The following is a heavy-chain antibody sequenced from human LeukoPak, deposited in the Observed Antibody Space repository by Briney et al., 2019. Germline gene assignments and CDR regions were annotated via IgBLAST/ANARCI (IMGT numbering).Heavy chain of an antibody. CDR2: ISGSGSTK. V-gene: IGHV3-48*03. D-gene: IGHD5-18*01. CDR1: GFTFSSYE. Sequence: GGSLRLSCAASGFTFSSYEMNWVRQAPGKGLEWVSYISGSGSTKYYADSVKGRFSISRDNAKNSLFLQMNSLRAEDTAVYYCAREGNSYGDNFFDYWGQGTLVTVSP. J-gene: IGHJ4*02. CDR3: AREGNSYGDNFFDY.